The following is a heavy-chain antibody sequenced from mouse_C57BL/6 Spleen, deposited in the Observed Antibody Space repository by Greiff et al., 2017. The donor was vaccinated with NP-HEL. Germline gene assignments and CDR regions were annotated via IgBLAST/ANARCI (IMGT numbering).Heavy chain of an antibody. J-gene: IGHJ2*01. CDR3: ARDTGYYGSSRLDY. Sequence: DVKLVESGGGLVKPGGSLKLSCAASGFTFSSYAMSWVRQTPEKRLEWVATISDGGSYTYYPDNVKGRFTISRDNAKNNLYLQMSHLKSEDTAMYYCARDTGYYGSSRLDYWGQGTTLTVSS. CDR2: ISDGGSYT. D-gene: IGHD1-1*01. CDR1: GFTFSSYA. V-gene: IGHV5-4*01.